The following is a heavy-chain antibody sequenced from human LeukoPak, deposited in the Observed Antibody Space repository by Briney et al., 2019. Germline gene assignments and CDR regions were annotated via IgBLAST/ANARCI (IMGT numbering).Heavy chain of an antibody. CDR2: IYHSGST. CDR1: GGSISSGGYY. V-gene: IGHV4-30-2*01. J-gene: IGHJ4*02. CDR3: ARAGYGSGSWYFDY. Sequence: SETLSLTCTVSGGSISSGGYYWRWIRQPPGKGLEWIGYIYHSGSTYYNPSLKSRVTISVDRSKNQFSLKLSSVTAADTAVYYCARAGYGSGSWYFDYWGQGTLVTVSS. D-gene: IGHD3-10*01.